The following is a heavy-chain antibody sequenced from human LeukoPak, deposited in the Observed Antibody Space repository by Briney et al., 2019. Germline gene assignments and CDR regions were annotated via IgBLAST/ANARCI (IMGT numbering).Heavy chain of an antibody. CDR1: GYTFTSYD. Sequence: SVKVSCKASGYTFTSYDINWARQATGQGLEWMGRIIPILGIANYAQKFQGRVTITADKSTSTAYMELSSLRSEDTAVYYCARADSSGYTYAFDIWGQGTMVTVSS. D-gene: IGHD3-22*01. CDR2: IIPILGIA. CDR3: ARADSSGYTYAFDI. J-gene: IGHJ3*02. V-gene: IGHV1-69*04.